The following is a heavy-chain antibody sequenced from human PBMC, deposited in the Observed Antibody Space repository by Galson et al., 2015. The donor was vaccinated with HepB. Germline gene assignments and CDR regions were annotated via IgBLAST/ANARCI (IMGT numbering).Heavy chain of an antibody. CDR2: IWYDGSNK. CDR3: AKDPNGRYYDSSGYPDY. CDR1: GFTFSSYG. V-gene: IGHV3-33*06. D-gene: IGHD3-22*01. J-gene: IGHJ4*02. Sequence: SLRLSCAASGFTFSSYGMHWVRQAPGKGLEWVAVIWYDGSNKYYADSVKGRFTISRDNSKNTLYLQMNSLRAEDTAVYYCAKDPNGRYYDSSGYPDYWGQGTLVTVSS.